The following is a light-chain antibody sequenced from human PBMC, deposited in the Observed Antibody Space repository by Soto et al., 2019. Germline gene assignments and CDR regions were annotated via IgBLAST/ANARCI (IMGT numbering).Light chain of an antibody. Sequence: IVMTQSPDSLAVSLGERATINCKSSQSVFSTSSSKNYLAWYQQKPGQPPRLLLYWASTRESGVPDRFSGSGSGTEFTLTFSSLQAEDAAVYYCQQFYTTPHTFGRWTKVEIK. J-gene: IGKJ1*01. CDR3: QQFYTTPHT. CDR2: WAS. V-gene: IGKV4-1*01. CDR1: QSVFSTSSSKNY.